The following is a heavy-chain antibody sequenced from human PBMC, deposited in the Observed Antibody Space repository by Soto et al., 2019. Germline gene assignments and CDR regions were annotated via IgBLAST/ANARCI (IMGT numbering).Heavy chain of an antibody. CDR3: ARTLSYLYDSSGYYSYYFDY. Sequence: QVTLKESGPVLVKPTETLTLTCTVSGFSLSNARMGVSWIRQPPGKALEWLAHIFSNDEKSYSTSLKSRLAISKDTSKSQVVLTMTNMDPVDTATYYCARTLSYLYDSSGYYSYYFDYWGQGTLVTVSS. V-gene: IGHV2-26*01. D-gene: IGHD3-22*01. CDR1: GFSLSNARMG. J-gene: IGHJ4*02. CDR2: IFSNDEK.